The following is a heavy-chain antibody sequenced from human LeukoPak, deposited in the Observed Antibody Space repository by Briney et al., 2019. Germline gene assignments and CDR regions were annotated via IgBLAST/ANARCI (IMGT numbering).Heavy chain of an antibody. V-gene: IGHV3-7*01. CDR3: ARDRTASDY. CDR2: IKQDESEK. Sequence: GGSLRLSCASSGFNFGAYWMSWVRQAPGKGLEWVATIKQDESEKYYVDSVKGRFTISRDNAKNSLYLQMNSLRAEDTAVYYCARDRTASDYWGQGTLVTVSS. D-gene: IGHD4-17*01. J-gene: IGHJ4*02. CDR1: GFNFGAYW.